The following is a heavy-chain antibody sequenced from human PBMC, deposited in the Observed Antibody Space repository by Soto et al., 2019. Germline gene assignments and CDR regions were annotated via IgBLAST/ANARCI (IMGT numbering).Heavy chain of an antibody. Sequence: EMQLVQSGGGLVRPGGSLRLSCEVSGFNFTAYWMHWVRQAPGKGLEWVSRIDHDGSSTTFADSVKGRFTISRDNVKNGSNLQVTSLRAEDTAVYHCVRDFNVLYSVPTYGWFDLWGQGSLVTVSP. V-gene: IGHV3-74*03. CDR2: IDHDGSST. D-gene: IGHD5-12*01. CDR3: VRDFNVLYSVPTYGWFDL. CDR1: GFNFTAYW. J-gene: IGHJ5*02.